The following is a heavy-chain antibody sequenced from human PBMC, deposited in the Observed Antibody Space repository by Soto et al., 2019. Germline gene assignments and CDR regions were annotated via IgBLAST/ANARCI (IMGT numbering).Heavy chain of an antibody. CDR3: ACRDYYGSSGYYYPN. V-gene: IGHV1-24*01. J-gene: IGHJ4*02. CDR2: FDPEDGET. D-gene: IGHD3-22*01. Sequence: ASVKVSCKVSGYTLTELSMHWVRRAPGKGLEWMGGFDPEDGETIYAQKFQGRVTMTEDTSTDTAYMELSSLRSEDTAVYYCACRDYYGSSGYYYPNWGQGTLVTVSS. CDR1: GYTLTELS.